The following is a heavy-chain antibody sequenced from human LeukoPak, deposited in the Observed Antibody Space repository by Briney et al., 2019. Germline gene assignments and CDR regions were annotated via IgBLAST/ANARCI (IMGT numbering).Heavy chain of an antibody. J-gene: IGHJ4*02. CDR1: GYTFTDYY. Sequence: ASVKVSCKTSGYTFTDYYLHWVRQAPGQGLEWMGWINPNSGGTSSAQKFQGRVTMTRDTSISTAYMELSSLRSDDTAVYYCTRRALAVADPFDYWGQGTLVTVSS. CDR3: TRRALAVADPFDY. D-gene: IGHD6-19*01. V-gene: IGHV1-2*02. CDR2: INPNSGGT.